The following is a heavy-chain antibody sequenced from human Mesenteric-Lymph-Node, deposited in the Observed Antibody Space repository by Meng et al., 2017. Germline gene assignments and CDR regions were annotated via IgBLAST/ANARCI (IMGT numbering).Heavy chain of an antibody. CDR1: GFTFSDYY. D-gene: IGHD3-3*01. CDR2: ISSSGSTI. V-gene: IGHV3-11*04. J-gene: IGHJ4*02. CDR3: ARDGGYDFWSGYQQLGYFDY. Sequence: GGSLRLSCAASGFTFSDYYMSWIRQAPGKGLEWVSYISSSGSTIYYADSVKGRFTISRDNAKNSLYLQMNSLRAEDTAVYYCARDGGYDFWSGYQQLGYFDYWGQGTLVTVSS.